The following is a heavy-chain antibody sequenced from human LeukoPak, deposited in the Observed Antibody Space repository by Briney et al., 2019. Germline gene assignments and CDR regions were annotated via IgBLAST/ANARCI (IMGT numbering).Heavy chain of an antibody. Sequence: GGSLRLSCAASGFTSSSYAMSWVRQAPGKGLEWVSAISGSGGSTYYADPVKGRFTISRDNSKNTLYLQMNSLRAEDTAVYYCAKDPREYQLQPGWFDPWGQGTLVTVSS. CDR3: AKDPREYQLQPGWFDP. D-gene: IGHD2-2*01. CDR1: GFTSSSYA. V-gene: IGHV3-23*01. J-gene: IGHJ5*02. CDR2: ISGSGGST.